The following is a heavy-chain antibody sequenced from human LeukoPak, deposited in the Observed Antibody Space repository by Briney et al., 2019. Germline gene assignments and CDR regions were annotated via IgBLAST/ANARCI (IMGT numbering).Heavy chain of an antibody. J-gene: IGHJ3*02. CDR2: INPASGGT. CDR3: ARAGGGYSSGWGAFDI. CDR1: GYTFTSYY. Sequence: ASVTVSFKASGYTFTSYYIHWLRQAPGQGLEWMGWINPASGGTSYAPKFQGRVTMTSDTSISTAYMELSRLRSDDTAVYFCARAGGGYSSGWGAFDIWGQGTMVTVSS. D-gene: IGHD5-18*01. V-gene: IGHV1-2*02.